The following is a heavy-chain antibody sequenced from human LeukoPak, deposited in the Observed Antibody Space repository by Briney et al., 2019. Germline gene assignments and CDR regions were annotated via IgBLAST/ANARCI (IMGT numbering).Heavy chain of an antibody. V-gene: IGHV4-30-4*01. CDR1: GGSISSGDYY. D-gene: IGHD3-22*01. Sequence: PSQTLSLTCTVSGGSISSGDYYWSWIRQPPGKGLEWIGYIYYSGSTYYNPSIKSRVTISVDSSKNQFSLKLSSVTAADTAVYYCAMTRVHDSSGYDYWGQGTLVTVSS. CDR3: AMTRVHDSSGYDY. J-gene: IGHJ4*02. CDR2: IYYSGST.